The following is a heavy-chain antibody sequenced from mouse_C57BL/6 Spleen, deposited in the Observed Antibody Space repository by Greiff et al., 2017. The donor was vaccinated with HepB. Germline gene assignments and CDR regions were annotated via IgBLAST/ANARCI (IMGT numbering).Heavy chain of an antibody. CDR3: ASGTVVADWFAY. J-gene: IGHJ3*01. D-gene: IGHD1-1*01. CDR2: IYPGSGNT. Sequence: VQLQESGAELVRPGASVKLSCKASGYTFTDYYINWVKQRPGQGLEWIARIYPGSGNTYYTEKFKGKATLTAEKSSSTAYMQLSSLTSEDSAVYFCASGTVVADWFAYWGQGTLVTVSA. CDR1: GYTFTDYY. V-gene: IGHV1-76*01.